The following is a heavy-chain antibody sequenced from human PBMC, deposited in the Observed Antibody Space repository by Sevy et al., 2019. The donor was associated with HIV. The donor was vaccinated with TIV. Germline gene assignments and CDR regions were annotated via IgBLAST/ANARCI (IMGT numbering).Heavy chain of an antibody. Sequence: GGSLRLSCAASGFTFSSYVMTWVRQAPGKGLEWFSTISGSGGTTYYADSVKGRFTISRDNSKNTLDLQINSLRAEDTAVYYCEGIATVEKDYWGQGTLVTVSS. D-gene: IGHD6-13*01. V-gene: IGHV3-23*01. J-gene: IGHJ4*02. CDR2: ISGSGGTT. CDR1: GFTFSSYV. CDR3: EGIATVEKDY.